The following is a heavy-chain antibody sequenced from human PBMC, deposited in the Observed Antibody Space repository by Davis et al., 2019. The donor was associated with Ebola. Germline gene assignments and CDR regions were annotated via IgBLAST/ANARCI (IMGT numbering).Heavy chain of an antibody. J-gene: IGHJ4*02. Sequence: GGSLRLSCAASGFTFSDYYMSWIRQAPGKGLEWVSYISGGGRTIYYADSVKGRFTISRDDSKNTVYLEMTSLRVEDTAVYYCARDHNSRRHDLFDSWGPGTLVTVSS. D-gene: IGHD2/OR15-2a*01. CDR3: ARDHNSRRHDLFDS. CDR2: ISGGGRTI. V-gene: IGHV3-11*04. CDR1: GFTFSDYY.